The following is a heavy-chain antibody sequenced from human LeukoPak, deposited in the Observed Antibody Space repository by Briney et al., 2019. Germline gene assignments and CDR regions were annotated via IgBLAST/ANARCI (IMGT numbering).Heavy chain of an antibody. CDR1: GYTFTGNY. D-gene: IGHD6-13*01. J-gene: IGHJ4*02. CDR3: ATGDSSSWYSLDY. CDR2: INPNSGGT. Sequence: ASVKVSCKASGYTFTGNYMHWVRQAPGQGLEWMGWINPNSGGTNYAQKFQDRVTTTRDTSISTAYMELSRLRSDDTAVYYCATGDSSSWYSLDYWGQGTLVTVSS. V-gene: IGHV1-2*02.